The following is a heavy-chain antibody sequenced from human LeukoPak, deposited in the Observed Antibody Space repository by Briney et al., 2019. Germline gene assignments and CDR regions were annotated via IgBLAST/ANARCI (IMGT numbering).Heavy chain of an antibody. CDR2: FKSKTDGGTT. CDR3: TILWRH. J-gene: IGHJ1*01. V-gene: IGHV3-15*01. Sequence: PGGSLRLSCAASGFTFSNAWMSWVRQAPGKGLEWVGRFKSKTDGGTTDYAAPVKGRFTISRDDSKNTLYLQMNSLKTEDTAVYYCTILWRHWGQGTLVTVSS. CDR1: GFTFSNAW. D-gene: IGHD2-21*01.